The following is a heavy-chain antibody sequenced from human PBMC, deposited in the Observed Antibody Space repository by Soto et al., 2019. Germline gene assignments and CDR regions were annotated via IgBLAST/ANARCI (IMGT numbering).Heavy chain of an antibody. V-gene: IGHV3-15*07. J-gene: IGHJ4*02. CDR2: INSKTEGGTT. CDR3: ARTLLIAAAGIVSSFDY. D-gene: IGHD6-13*01. Sequence: GGALRPSCEASGFTFSNAWMNWVRRAPGKGQDWGGRINSKTEGGTTDYAAPVKGRFTISRDDSKNTLYLQMSSLRSEDTAVYYCARTLLIAAAGIVSSFDYWGQGTLVTVSS. CDR1: GFTFSNAW.